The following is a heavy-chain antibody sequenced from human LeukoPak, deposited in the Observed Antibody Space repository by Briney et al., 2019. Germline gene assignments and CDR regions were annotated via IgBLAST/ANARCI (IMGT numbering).Heavy chain of an antibody. CDR1: GFTFSSYS. Sequence: GGSLRLSCAASGFTFSSYSMNWVRKAPGKGLEWVSYIGWSSNIYYAGSVKGRFTISRDNAKDSLYLQMNSLRDEDTALYYCARDSAYAFDIWGQGTKVTVSS. CDR2: IGWSSNI. J-gene: IGHJ3*02. V-gene: IGHV3-48*02. D-gene: IGHD1-26*01. CDR3: ARDSAYAFDI.